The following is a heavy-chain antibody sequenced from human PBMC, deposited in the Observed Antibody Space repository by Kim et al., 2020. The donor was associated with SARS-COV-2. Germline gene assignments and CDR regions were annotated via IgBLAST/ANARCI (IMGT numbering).Heavy chain of an antibody. J-gene: IGHJ4*01. V-gene: IGHV3-15*01. CDR3: VKVKDMTSWSLDY. D-gene: IGHD2-2*01. CDR2: IKSKGGGGTT. Sequence: GGSLRLSCAASGFNFGIAWMTWVRQAQGKGLEWVARIKSKGGGGTTDYAAPVTGRLTISRDDSRNTVYLQMNSLKTEDTAVYYCVKVKDMTSWSLDYWG. CDR1: GFNFGIAW.